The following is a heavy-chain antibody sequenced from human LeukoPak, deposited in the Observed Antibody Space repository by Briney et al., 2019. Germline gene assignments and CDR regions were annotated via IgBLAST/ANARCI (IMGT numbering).Heavy chain of an antibody. V-gene: IGHV4-38-2*01. J-gene: IGHJ4*02. CDR1: GYSISVGRY. Sequence: SETLSLTCGLSGYSISVGRYWAWIRQPPGKGLEWLGSVFHDGSTYYSSSLKGRVTISVYTSKNQFALKLRSVTATDTAIYYCARSLSVAGIDYWGQGIRVTVSS. CDR3: ARSLSVAGIDY. CDR2: VFHDGST. D-gene: IGHD2-21*01.